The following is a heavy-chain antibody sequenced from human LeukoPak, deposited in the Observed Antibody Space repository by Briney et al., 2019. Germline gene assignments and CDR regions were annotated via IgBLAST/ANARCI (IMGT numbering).Heavy chain of an antibody. Sequence: PSETLSLTCTVSGGSISSYSWSWIRQPPGKGLEWIGSIYYSGSTNYNPSLKSRVTMSVDTSKNQFSLKLSSVTAADTAVYYCARTYYYDSSGYYTDAFDIWGQGTMVTVSS. D-gene: IGHD3-22*01. V-gene: IGHV4-59*12. CDR3: ARTYYYDSSGYYTDAFDI. CDR1: GGSISSYS. J-gene: IGHJ3*02. CDR2: IYYSGST.